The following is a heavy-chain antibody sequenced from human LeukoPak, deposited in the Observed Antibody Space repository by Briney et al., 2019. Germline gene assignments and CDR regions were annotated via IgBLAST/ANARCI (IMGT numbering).Heavy chain of an antibody. CDR3: ARDTTRFEMTTVTTTFDL. J-gene: IGHJ4*02. D-gene: IGHD4-17*01. Sequence: PGGSLRLSCAASGFTFSTYWMSWVRQAPGKGLEWVANIKQDGSEKYYVDSAKGRFTISRDNAKNSLYLQMNSLRAEDTAVYYCARDTTRFEMTTVTTTFDLWGQGTLVTVSS. CDR2: IKQDGSEK. CDR1: GFTFSTYW. V-gene: IGHV3-7*01.